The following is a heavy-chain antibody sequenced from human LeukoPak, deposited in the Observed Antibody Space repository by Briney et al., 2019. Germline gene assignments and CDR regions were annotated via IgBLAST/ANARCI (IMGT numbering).Heavy chain of an antibody. CDR2: ISYDGTNE. V-gene: IGHV3-30*18. J-gene: IGHJ3*02. CDR3: AKDMVRGVRPLDI. Sequence: GGSLRLSCAASGFTFSSYGMHWVRQAPGKGLEWVAVISYDGTNEYYAVSVKGRFTISRDNSKNTLYLQMNSLRAEDTAVYYCAKDMVRGVRPLDIWGQGTMVTVSS. CDR1: GFTFSSYG. D-gene: IGHD3-10*01.